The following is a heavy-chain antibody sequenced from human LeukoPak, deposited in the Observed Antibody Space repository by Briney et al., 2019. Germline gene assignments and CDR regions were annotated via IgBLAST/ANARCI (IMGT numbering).Heavy chain of an antibody. J-gene: IGHJ4*02. CDR2: IDPNSGGT. Sequence: ASVTVSCTASGYNFIDSYIHWVGQAPGQGLDWMGWIDPNSGGTHYAKKFQGRVTMTSDTSISTAYMALSRLTSDDTAVYYCARTGFEHGGQGTLVTVSS. CDR1: GYNFIDSY. V-gene: IGHV1-2*02. CDR3: ARTGFEH.